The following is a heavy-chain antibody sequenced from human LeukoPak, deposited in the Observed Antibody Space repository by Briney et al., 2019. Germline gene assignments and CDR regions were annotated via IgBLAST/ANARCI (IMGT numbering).Heavy chain of an antibody. V-gene: IGHV4-39*01. Sequence: PSETLSLTCTVSGGSISSSSYYWGWIRQPPGTGLEWIGSIYYSGSTYYNPSLKSRVTISVDTSKNQFSLKLSSVTAADTAVYYCARLTVTTFLNDYWGQGTLVTVSS. CDR3: ARLTVTTFLNDY. CDR2: IYYSGST. D-gene: IGHD4-17*01. CDR1: GGSISSSSYY. J-gene: IGHJ4*02.